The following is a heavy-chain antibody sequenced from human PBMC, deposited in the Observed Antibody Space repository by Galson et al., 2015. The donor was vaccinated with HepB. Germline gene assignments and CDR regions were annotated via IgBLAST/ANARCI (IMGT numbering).Heavy chain of an antibody. V-gene: IGHV1-46*01. J-gene: IGHJ4*02. D-gene: IGHD3-10*01. CDR2: INPSGGST. CDR3: ASLITMVRGADFDY. Sequence: WVRQAPGQGLEWMGIINPSGGSTSYAQKFQGRVTMTRDTSTSTVYMELSSLRSEDTAVYYCASLITMVRGADFDYWGQGTLVTVSS.